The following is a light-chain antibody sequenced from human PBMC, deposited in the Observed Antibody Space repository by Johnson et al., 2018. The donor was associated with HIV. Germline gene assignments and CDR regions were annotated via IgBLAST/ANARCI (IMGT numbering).Light chain of an antibody. CDR3: GTWDARLTIGGV. CDR2: ENN. CDR1: SSNIGKNY. J-gene: IGLJ1*01. Sequence: QSVLTQPPSVSAAPGQMVSISCSGSSSNIGKNYVSWYQQFPGTAPKLLIYENNKRPSGIPDRFSGSKSGTSATLAITGLHTGDEADYYCGTWDARLTIGGVIGTGTKVTVL. V-gene: IGLV1-51*02.